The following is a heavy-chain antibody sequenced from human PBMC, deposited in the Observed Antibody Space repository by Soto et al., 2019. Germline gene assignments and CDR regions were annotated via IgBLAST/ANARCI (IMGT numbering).Heavy chain of an antibody. J-gene: IGHJ6*02. Sequence: GESLKISCKGSGYSFTSYWISWVRQMPGKGLEWMGRIDPSDSYTNYSPSFQGHVTISADKSISTAYLQWSSLKASDTAMYYCARHPVVIGNYYYYGMDVWGQGTTVTVSS. V-gene: IGHV5-10-1*01. D-gene: IGHD2-15*01. CDR3: ARHPVVIGNYYYYGMDV. CDR2: IDPSDSYT. CDR1: GYSFTSYW.